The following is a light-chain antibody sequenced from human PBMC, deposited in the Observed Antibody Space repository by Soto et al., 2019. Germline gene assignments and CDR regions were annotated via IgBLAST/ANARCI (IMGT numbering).Light chain of an antibody. CDR1: QTIRSY. J-gene: IGKJ3*01. V-gene: IGKV1-5*01. Sequence: DIQMTQSPSALSASVGDRVTITCWASQTIRSYLAWYQQKPGKAPKLLIHDASSLESGVPSRFSGSGSGTDFTLTISGLQPVDFATYYCQQYYYYSTFGPGTKVDI. CDR3: QQYYYYST. CDR2: DAS.